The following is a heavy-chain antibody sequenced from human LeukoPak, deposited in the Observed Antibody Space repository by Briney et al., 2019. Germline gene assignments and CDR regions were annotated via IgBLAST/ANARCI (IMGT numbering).Heavy chain of an antibody. J-gene: IGHJ4*02. D-gene: IGHD3-10*01. V-gene: IGHV3-23*01. Sequence: QPGGSLRLSCAASGFTFDDYGMSWVRQAPGKGLEWVSTISDGGTITYYADSVKGRFTISRDNSKDTLFLQMSSLRADDTAVYYCAKSRGSGSNMARGVNFDYWGQGTLVTVSS. CDR2: ISDGGTIT. CDR3: AKSRGSGSNMARGVNFDY. CDR1: GFTFDDYG.